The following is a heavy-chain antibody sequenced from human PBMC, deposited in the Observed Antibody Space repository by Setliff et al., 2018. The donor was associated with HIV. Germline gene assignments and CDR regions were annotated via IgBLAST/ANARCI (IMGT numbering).Heavy chain of an antibody. Sequence: PSETLSLTCTVSRGSISSGSYYWSGIRQPAGKGLEWIGHIYTSGSTNYNPSLKSRVTISVDTSKNQFSLKLSSVTAADTAVYYCARSTSESYNFWSGYYEAVAFDYWGQGTLVTVSS. CDR2: IYTSGST. CDR1: RGSISSGSYY. V-gene: IGHV4-61*09. CDR3: ARSTSESYNFWSGYYEAVAFDY. D-gene: IGHD3-3*01. J-gene: IGHJ4*02.